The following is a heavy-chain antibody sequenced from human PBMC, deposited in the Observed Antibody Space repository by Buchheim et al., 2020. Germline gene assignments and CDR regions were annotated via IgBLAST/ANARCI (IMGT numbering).Heavy chain of an antibody. CDR2: IYSGGST. Sequence: EVQLVESGGGLVQPGGSLRLSCAASGFTVSSNYMSWVRQALGKGLEWVSVIYSGGSTYYADSVKGRFTISRDTSKNTLYLQMNSLRAEDTAVYYCASHVDIVATIHWGMDVWGQGTT. D-gene: IGHD5-12*01. CDR1: GFTVSSNY. V-gene: IGHV3-66*04. CDR3: ASHVDIVATIHWGMDV. J-gene: IGHJ6*02.